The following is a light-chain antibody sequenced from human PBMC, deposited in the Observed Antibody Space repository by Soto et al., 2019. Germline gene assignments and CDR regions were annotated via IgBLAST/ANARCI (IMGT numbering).Light chain of an antibody. J-gene: IGKJ2*01. CDR1: QSISRN. V-gene: IGKV3-15*01. Sequence: EVVMTQSPGTLSASPGERATLSCRASQSISRNLAWYQQKPGRAPRLLIYDVSTRATGVPARFSGSGSETDFSLTISSLQSEDFAVYYCQQYNNWLPYTFGQGTKLEIK. CDR3: QQYNNWLPYT. CDR2: DVS.